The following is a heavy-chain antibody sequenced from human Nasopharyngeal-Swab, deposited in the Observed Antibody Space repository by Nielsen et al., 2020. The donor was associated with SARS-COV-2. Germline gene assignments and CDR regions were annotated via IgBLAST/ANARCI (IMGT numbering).Heavy chain of an antibody. V-gene: IGHV3-9*01. D-gene: IGHD3-10*01. J-gene: IGHJ5*02. CDR2: ISWNSGSI. CDR1: GFTFDDYA. CDR3: AKGLPGGGFGT. Sequence: SLKISCAASGFTFDDYAMHWVRQAPGKGLEWVSGISWNSGSIGYADSVKGRFTISRDNAKNSLYLQMNSLRAEDTALYYCAKGLPGGGFGTWGQGTLVTVSS.